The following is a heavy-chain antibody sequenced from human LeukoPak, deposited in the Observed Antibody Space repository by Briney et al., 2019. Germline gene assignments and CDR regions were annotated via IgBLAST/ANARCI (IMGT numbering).Heavy chain of an antibody. J-gene: IGHJ4*02. D-gene: IGHD3-10*01. CDR3: AREEQSVGPYFDY. V-gene: IGHV4-59*01. CDR2: IYYSGNN. CDR1: GGSISSYY. Sequence: PSETLSLTCTVSGGSISSYYWSWVRQPPGKGLEWIGYIYYSGNNNYNPSLKSRVTMSMDTSKNQFSLRLSSVTAADTALYFCAREEQSVGPYFDYWGQGILVTVSS.